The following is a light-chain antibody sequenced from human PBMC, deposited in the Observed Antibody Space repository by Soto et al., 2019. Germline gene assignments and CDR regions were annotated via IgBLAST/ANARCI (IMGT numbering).Light chain of an antibody. CDR3: QQSYYNPRT. V-gene: IGKV1-39*01. CDR2: AAS. J-gene: IGKJ3*01. Sequence: DIQMTQSPSSLSASVGDRVTITCRASQSISTYLNWYQQKPGKAPKLLIYAASSLQSGVPPRFSGSGSGTDFTLTISSLQPEDFATYYCQQSYYNPRTFGPGTKVDIK. CDR1: QSISTY.